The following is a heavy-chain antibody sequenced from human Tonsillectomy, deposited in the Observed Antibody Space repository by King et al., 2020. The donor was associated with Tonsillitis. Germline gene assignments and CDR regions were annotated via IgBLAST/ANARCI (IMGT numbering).Heavy chain of an antibody. Sequence: QKQLVQSGAEVKKPGASVKVSCKASGYTFTNYYMDWVRQAPGQGLEWMGIINPSDASTSYAQKFQGRVTMTTDTSTSTIYMELSSLRSEDTAVYYCARGAELVLEYYYYGMDVWGQGTTVTVSS. V-gene: IGHV1-46*01. CDR3: ARGAELVLEYYYYGMDV. J-gene: IGHJ6*02. CDR2: INPSDAST. CDR1: GYTFTNYY. D-gene: IGHD6-13*01.